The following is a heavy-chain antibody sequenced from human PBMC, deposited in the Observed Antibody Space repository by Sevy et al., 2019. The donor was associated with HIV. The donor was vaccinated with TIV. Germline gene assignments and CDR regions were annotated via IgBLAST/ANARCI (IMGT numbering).Heavy chain of an antibody. CDR3: AGPDATGGMDV. J-gene: IGHJ6*02. CDR1: GFMFSSYS. CDR2: ISSDSNYI. Sequence: GGSLTLSCAASGFMFSSYSMNWVRQAPGKGLEWVSSISSDSNYIYYADSVKGRFTISRDNAKNSLYLQMNSLRAEDTAVYYCAGPDATGGMDVWGQGSTVTVSS. V-gene: IGHV3-21*01.